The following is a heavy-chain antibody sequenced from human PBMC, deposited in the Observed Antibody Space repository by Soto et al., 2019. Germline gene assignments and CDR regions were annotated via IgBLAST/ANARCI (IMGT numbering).Heavy chain of an antibody. Sequence: QVQLVQSGAEVKKPGASVKVSCKASGYTFTSYGISWVRQAPGQGLEWMGWIRVYNGNTNYAQKLQGRVTMTTNTSTNTAYMELRSLKPDDTAVYYCARDSPPNDSWGQGTLVTVSS. CDR3: ARDSPPNDS. CDR1: GYTFTSYG. CDR2: IRVYNGNT. V-gene: IGHV1-18*01. J-gene: IGHJ4*02.